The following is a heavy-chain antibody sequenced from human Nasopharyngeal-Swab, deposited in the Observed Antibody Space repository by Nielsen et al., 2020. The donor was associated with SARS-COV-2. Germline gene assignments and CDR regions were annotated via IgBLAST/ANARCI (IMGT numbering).Heavy chain of an antibody. V-gene: IGHV3-53*01. Sequence: VRQAPGKGLEWVSVIYGGGTTEYADSVRGRFTISRDRSGNTLYLQMNSPRADDTAIYYCARDPRGDGYSFFDYWGQGTEVTVSS. CDR2: IYGGGTT. CDR3: ARDPRGDGYSFFDY. J-gene: IGHJ4*02. D-gene: IGHD5-24*01.